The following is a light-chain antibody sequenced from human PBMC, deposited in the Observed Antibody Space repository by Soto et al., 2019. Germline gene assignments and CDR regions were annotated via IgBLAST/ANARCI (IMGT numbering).Light chain of an antibody. CDR2: DAS. CDR3: QQRSNGPPIT. Sequence: EIVLTQSPGTLSFSPGERATLSCRASQSVTSSYLAWYQQKPGQAPRLLIYDASNRATGIPARFSGSGSGTDFTLTISSLEPEDFAVYYCQQRSNGPPITFGQGTRLEIK. J-gene: IGKJ5*01. V-gene: IGKV3-11*01. CDR1: QSVTSSY.